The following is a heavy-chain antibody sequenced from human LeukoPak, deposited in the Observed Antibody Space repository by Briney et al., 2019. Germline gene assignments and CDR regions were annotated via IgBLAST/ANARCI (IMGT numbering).Heavy chain of an antibody. CDR1: GFSFSGYA. D-gene: IGHD3-22*01. CDR3: ARQEARNYYYEGLDY. V-gene: IGHV3-30*04. CDR2: ISYNGGRK. Sequence: GGSLRLSCVASGFSFSGYAIHWVRQAPGKGLEWVALISYNGGRKDYADSVKGRFTIDRDNSKNTVYLQMNNLRPDDTAIYFCARQEARNYYYEGLDYWGQGNLVTVSS. J-gene: IGHJ4*02.